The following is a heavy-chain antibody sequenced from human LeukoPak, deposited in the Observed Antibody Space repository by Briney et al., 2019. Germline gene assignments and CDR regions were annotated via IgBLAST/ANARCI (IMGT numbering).Heavy chain of an antibody. V-gene: IGHV4-59*08. Sequence: SETLSLTCTVSGGSISSYYWSWIRQPPGKGLEWIGYIYYSGSTNYNPSLKSRVTISVDTSKNQFSLKLSSVTAADTAVYYCARARSRGSGMDFDYWGQGTLVTVSS. CDR3: ARARSRGSGMDFDY. J-gene: IGHJ4*02. CDR1: GGSISSYY. D-gene: IGHD3-10*01. CDR2: IYYSGST.